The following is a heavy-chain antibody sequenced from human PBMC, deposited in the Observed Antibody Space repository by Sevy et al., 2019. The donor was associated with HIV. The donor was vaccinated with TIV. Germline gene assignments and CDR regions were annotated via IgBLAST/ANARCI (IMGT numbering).Heavy chain of an antibody. V-gene: IGHV3-49*03. CDR2: IRRNSHEPYGEIT. J-gene: IGHJ4*02. CDR3: TRPLATADTPEYFFDY. Sequence: GESLKISCTSSGFTSGDYAMSWFRQAPGKGLERVAFIRRNSHEPYGEITEYAAAVKGRFTISRDDSKSIAHLKMNSLKTEDTAVYYCTRPLATADTPEYFFDYWGQGILVTVSS. D-gene: IGHD5-12*01. CDR1: GFTSGDYA.